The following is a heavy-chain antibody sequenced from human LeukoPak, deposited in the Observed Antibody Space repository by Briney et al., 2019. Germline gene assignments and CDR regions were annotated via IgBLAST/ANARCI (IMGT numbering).Heavy chain of an antibody. CDR3: VESGPAVEQILDF. V-gene: IGHV3-7*01. CDR2: IKHDGSDK. CDR1: GFTFSSYL. J-gene: IGHJ4*02. D-gene: IGHD1-1*01. Sequence: GGSLRLSCAASGFTFSSYLMNWVRQAPGKGLEWVAYIKHDGSDKKYVDSVKGRFTISRDNAENSLFLQMDNLRAEDAAVYYCVESGPAVEQILDFWGQGTLVTVSS.